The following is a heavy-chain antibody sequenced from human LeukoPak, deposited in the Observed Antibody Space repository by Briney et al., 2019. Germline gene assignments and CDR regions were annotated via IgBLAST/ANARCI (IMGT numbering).Heavy chain of an antibody. CDR1: GFTVSSNY. J-gene: IGHJ4*02. Sequence: GGSLRLSCAASGFTVSSNYMSWVRQAPGKGLEWVSVIYSGGSTYYADSVKGRFTISRDNSKNTLYLQMNSLRAEDTALYYCAILRGRVTPGDYWGQGTLVTVSS. D-gene: IGHD3-10*01. CDR3: AILRGRVTPGDY. CDR2: IYSGGST. V-gene: IGHV3-53*01.